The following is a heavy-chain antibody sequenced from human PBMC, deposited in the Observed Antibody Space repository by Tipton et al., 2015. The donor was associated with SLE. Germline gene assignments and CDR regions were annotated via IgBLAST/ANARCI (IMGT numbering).Heavy chain of an antibody. J-gene: IGHJ4*02. CDR1: GFTFSSYA. CDR3: ARSPVDYWNGYSA. V-gene: IGHV3-23*01. D-gene: IGHD3-3*01. CDR2: ISGSGAST. Sequence: SLRLSCAASGFTFSSYAMSWVRQAPEKGLEWVSGISGSGASTYYADSVKGRFTISRDNSKNTLYLQMNGLRAEDTAVYYCARSPVDYWNGYSAWGQGTLVAVSS.